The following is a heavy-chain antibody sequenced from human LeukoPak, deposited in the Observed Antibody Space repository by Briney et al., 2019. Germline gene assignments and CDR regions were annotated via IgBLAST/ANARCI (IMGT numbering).Heavy chain of an antibody. CDR3: AKTQAYKGLGYYYGMGV. J-gene: IGHJ6*02. V-gene: IGHV3-9*01. CDR2: ISWNSGSI. Sequence: GGSLRLSCAASGFTFDDYAMHWVRQAPGKGLEWVSGISWNSGSIGYADSVKGRFTISRDNAKNSLYLQMNSLRAEDTALYYCAKTQAYKGLGYYYGMGVWGQGTTVTVSS. D-gene: IGHD1-1*01. CDR1: GFTFDDYA.